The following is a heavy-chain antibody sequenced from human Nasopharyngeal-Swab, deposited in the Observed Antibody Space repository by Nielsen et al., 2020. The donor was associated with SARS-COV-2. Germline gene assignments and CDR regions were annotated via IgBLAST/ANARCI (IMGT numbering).Heavy chain of an antibody. D-gene: IGHD3-3*01. J-gene: IGHJ4*02. Sequence: GESLKISCAASGFTFSSYAMSWVRQAPGKGLEWVSVIYSGGSSTYYVDSVKGRFTISRDNSKNTLYLQMNSLRAEDTAVYYCAKGAGGDFWSGYLRFLDYWGQGTLVTVSS. CDR3: AKGAGGDFWSGYLRFLDY. V-gene: IGHV3-23*03. CDR1: GFTFSSYA. CDR2: IYSGGSST.